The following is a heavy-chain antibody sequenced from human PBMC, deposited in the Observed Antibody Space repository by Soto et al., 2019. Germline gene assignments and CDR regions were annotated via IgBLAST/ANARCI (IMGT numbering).Heavy chain of an antibody. D-gene: IGHD6-19*01. CDR1: GGSISSGGYY. J-gene: IGHJ4*02. Sequence: QVQLQESGPGLVKPSQTLSLTCTVSGGSISSGGYYWSWIRQHPGKGLEWSGYIYYSGSTYYNPSLKSRVTISVDTSKNQFSLKLRSVTGADTAVYYCATIAVAALVSDYWGQGTLVIVSS. CDR2: IYYSGST. V-gene: IGHV4-31*03. CDR3: ATIAVAALVSDY.